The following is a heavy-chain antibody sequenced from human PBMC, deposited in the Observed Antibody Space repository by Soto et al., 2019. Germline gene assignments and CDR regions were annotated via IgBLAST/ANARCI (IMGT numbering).Heavy chain of an antibody. J-gene: IGHJ6*03. D-gene: IGHD6-19*01. CDR1: GFSLASGKVG. CDR3: AKILFGRSVAGGYFYMDV. V-gene: IGHV2-26*01. CDR2: IFSNVEK. Sequence: HVTLKESGPVLVKPTETLTLTCTVSGFSLASGKVGVTWIRQPPGKALEWLAHIFSNVEKSYRTSLKDRLTISADTSKSQVVLTITNVDPVDTATYYCAKILFGRSVAGGYFYMDVWGKGTTVTVSS.